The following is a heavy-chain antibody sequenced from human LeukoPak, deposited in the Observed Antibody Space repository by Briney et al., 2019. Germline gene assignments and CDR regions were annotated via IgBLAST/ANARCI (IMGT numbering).Heavy chain of an antibody. Sequence: GGSLRLSCAASGFTFSSFAMHWVRQAPGKGLQWVAVMSYDGNNKYYADSVKGRFTISKDNSKNTLYLQMNSLRPEDTAVYYCARGARCGQWLVCGDDVIDIWGQGTMVTVSS. CDR3: ARGARCGQWLVCGDDVIDI. V-gene: IGHV3-30-3*01. CDR2: MSYDGNNK. J-gene: IGHJ3*02. D-gene: IGHD6-19*01. CDR1: GFTFSSFA.